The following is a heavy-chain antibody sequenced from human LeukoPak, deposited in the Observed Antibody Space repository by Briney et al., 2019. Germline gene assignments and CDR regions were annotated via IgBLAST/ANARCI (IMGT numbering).Heavy chain of an antibody. CDR2: LSDAS. CDR3: ARSRGPGNHWFDP. Sequence: GGSLRLSCAASGFSFSGIALSWVRLAPGKGLEWVSTLSDASYYADSVRGRFTISGDSSKNTLYLQMDSLTTDDTAMYFCARSRGPGNHWFDPWGQGTLVTVSS. CDR1: GFSFSGIA. J-gene: IGHJ5*02. D-gene: IGHD3-10*01. V-gene: IGHV3-23*01.